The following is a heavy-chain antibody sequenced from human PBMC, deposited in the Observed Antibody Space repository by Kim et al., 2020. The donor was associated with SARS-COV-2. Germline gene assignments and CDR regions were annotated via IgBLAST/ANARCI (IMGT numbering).Heavy chain of an antibody. CDR3: AREYSSGSGWFDP. CDR1: GYRFSNYW. CDR2: IYPDDSDI. V-gene: IGHV5-51*01. D-gene: IGHD6-19*01. Sequence: GESLKISCKGSGYRFSNYWIAWVRQMPGKGLEWMGIIYPDDSDIRYSPSFQGQVTISADKSISTAYLQWSSLKASDTAMYYCAREYSSGSGWFDPWGQGTLVTVSS. J-gene: IGHJ5*02.